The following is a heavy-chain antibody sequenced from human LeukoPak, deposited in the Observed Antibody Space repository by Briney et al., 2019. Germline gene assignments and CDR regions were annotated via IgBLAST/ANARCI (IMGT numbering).Heavy chain of an antibody. CDR3: AGTVVRKNYYYYMDV. Sequence: SVKVSCKASGGTFSSYAISWVRQAPGQGLEWMGGIIPIFGTANYAQKFQGRVTITADKSTSTAYMELSSLRSEDTAVYYCAGTVVRKNYYYYMDVWGKGTTVTVSS. D-gene: IGHD4-23*01. V-gene: IGHV1-69*06. CDR1: GGTFSSYA. CDR2: IIPIFGTA. J-gene: IGHJ6*03.